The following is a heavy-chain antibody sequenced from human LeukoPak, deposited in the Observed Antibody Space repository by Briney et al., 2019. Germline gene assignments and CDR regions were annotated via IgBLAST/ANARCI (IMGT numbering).Heavy chain of an antibody. CDR3: TRGHSGTYYVEFDT. CDR2: IYTSGTT. CDR1: GDSISSGSYY. Sequence: SETLSLTCTVSGDSISSGSYYWSWIRQPAGKGLEWVGRIYTSGTTNYNPSLKSRVTISVDTSKNQFSLKLTSVTAADTAVYYCTRGHSGTYYVEFDTWGQGTLVTVSS. D-gene: IGHD1-26*01. V-gene: IGHV4-61*02. J-gene: IGHJ5*02.